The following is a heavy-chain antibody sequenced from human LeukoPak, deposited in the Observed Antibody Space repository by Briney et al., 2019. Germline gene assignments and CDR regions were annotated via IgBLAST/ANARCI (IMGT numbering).Heavy chain of an antibody. V-gene: IGHV3-15*01. CDR1: GFTFSNAW. CDR3: TTDRSITMVRGLIYNMRWFDP. Sequence: GGSLRLSCAASGFTFSNAWMSWVRQAPGKGLEWVGRIKSKTDCGTTDYAAPVKGRFTISRDDSKNTLYLQMNSLKTEDTAVYYCTTDRSITMVRGLIYNMRWFDPWGQGTLVTVSS. CDR2: IKSKTDCGTT. D-gene: IGHD3-10*01. J-gene: IGHJ5*02.